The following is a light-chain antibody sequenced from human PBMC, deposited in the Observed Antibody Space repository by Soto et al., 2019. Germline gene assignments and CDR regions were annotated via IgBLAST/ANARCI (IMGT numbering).Light chain of an antibody. CDR3: QQYGSSPFT. V-gene: IGKV3-20*01. Sequence: EIVLTQSPGTLSLSPGERATLSCRASQSVSSSYLAWYQKKPGQAHRLLIYGASSRATGIPDRFSGSGSGTDFTLTISRLEPEDFAVYYCQQYGSSPFTFGPGTKVDIK. J-gene: IGKJ3*01. CDR2: GAS. CDR1: QSVSSSY.